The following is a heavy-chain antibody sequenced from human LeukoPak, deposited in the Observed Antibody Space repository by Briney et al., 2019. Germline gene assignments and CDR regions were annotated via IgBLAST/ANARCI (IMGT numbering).Heavy chain of an antibody. CDR2: INYHGSET. CDR3: TRGDPDY. J-gene: IGHJ4*02. Sequence: GGSLRLSCAAPGFTLSDYWMQWVRQAPGKGLEWVANINYHGSETYLVDSVKGRFTISRDNAKTSLFLQMNSLRAEDTAVYYCTRGDPDYWGQGTLVTVSS. D-gene: IGHD2-21*02. V-gene: IGHV3-7*01. CDR1: GFTLSDYW.